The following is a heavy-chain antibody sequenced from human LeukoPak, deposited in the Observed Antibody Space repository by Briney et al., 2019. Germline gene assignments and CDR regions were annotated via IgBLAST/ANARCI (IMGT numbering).Heavy chain of an antibody. D-gene: IGHD2-15*01. V-gene: IGHV4-59*08. CDR2: IYHSGST. J-gene: IGHJ5*02. CDR1: GASISPDY. Sequence: SETLSLTCTVSGASISPDYWSWIRQPPGKGLEWIGYIYHSGSTNYNPSLKSRVTISVDTSKNQFSLKLSSVTAADTAVYYCARHEETCSGGFCFLDHFDPWGQGTLVTVSS. CDR3: ARHEETCSGGFCFLDHFDP.